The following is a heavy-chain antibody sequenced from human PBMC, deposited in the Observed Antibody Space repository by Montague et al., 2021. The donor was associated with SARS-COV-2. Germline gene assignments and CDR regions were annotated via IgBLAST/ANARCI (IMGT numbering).Heavy chain of an antibody. CDR2: IHHGGST. CDR1: GGSFSTYS. D-gene: IGHD3-10*01. Sequence: ETLSLTCAVHGGSFSTYSWNWIRQPPGKGLEWIGEIHHGGSTNYNPSLKSRVTISADTSKNQFSLKLTSVAAADTAVHYCARLGDGVVPSPILGVGPYYSYYYMDVWGKGTTVTVSS. J-gene: IGHJ6*03. V-gene: IGHV4-34*01. CDR3: ARLGDGVVPSPILGVGPYYSYYYMDV.